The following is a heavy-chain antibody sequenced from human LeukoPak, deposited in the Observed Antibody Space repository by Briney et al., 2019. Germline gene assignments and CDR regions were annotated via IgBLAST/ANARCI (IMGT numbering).Heavy chain of an antibody. J-gene: IGHJ3*02. CDR1: GFTFSSYE. D-gene: IGHD3-10*01. Sequence: PGGSLRLSCAASGFTFSSYEMNWVRQAPGKGLEWVSYISSSGSTIYYADSVKGRFTISRDNAKNSLYLQMNSLRAEDTAVYYCARDGVVRGLGAFDIWGQGTMVTVSS. V-gene: IGHV3-48*03. CDR2: ISSSGSTI. CDR3: ARDGVVRGLGAFDI.